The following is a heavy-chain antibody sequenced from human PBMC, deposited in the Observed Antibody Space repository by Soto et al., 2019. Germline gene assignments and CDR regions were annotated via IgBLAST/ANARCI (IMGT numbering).Heavy chain of an antibody. D-gene: IGHD3-10*01. CDR3: VKDRLLVRGVYFDY. J-gene: IGHJ4*02. V-gene: IGHV3-64D*08. CDR1: GFTFSNAW. Sequence: GGSLRLSCAASGFTFSNAWINWVRQAPGKGLEYVSAISSNGGSTYYADSVKGRFTISRDNSKNTLYLQMSSLRAEDTAVYYCVKDRLLVRGVYFDYWGQGTLVTVSS. CDR2: ISSNGGST.